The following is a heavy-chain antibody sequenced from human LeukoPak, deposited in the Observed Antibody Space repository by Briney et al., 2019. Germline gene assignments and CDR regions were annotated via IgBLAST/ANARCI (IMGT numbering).Heavy chain of an antibody. Sequence: GGSLRLSCAGSGWMHWVRQAPGKGLVWVSGINDLGTATYYADSVKGRFTISRDNAKNTVSLQMNSLSAEDTAVYYCASVFDSWGQGFLVTVSS. CDR3: ASVFDS. CDR1: GW. CDR2: INDLGTAT. J-gene: IGHJ4*02. V-gene: IGHV3-74*01.